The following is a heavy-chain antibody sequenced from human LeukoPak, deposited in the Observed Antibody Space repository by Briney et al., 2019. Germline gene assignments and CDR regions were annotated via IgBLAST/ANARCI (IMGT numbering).Heavy chain of an antibody. Sequence: GGSLRLSCAASGFTFSSYGMSWVRQTPGKGLEWVSVIIGNGENTYYANSVKGRFTISRDNSKNTLYLQMNSLRAEDTAVYYCAKMRDGYDYWGQGTLVTVSS. V-gene: IGHV3-23*01. CDR2: IIGNGENT. CDR1: GFTFSSYG. D-gene: IGHD5-24*01. J-gene: IGHJ4*02. CDR3: AKMRDGYDY.